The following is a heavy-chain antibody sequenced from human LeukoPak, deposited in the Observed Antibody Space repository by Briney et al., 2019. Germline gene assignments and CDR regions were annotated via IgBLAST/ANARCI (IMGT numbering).Heavy chain of an antibody. CDR1: GFTFSSYG. V-gene: IGHV3-30*18. D-gene: IGHD2-2*01. J-gene: IGHJ6*02. Sequence: GRSLRLSCAASGFTFSSYGMHWVRQAPGKGLEWVAVISHEGSSKYYADSVKGRFTISRDNSKNTLDLQMHRLRPEDTAVYYCAKSIRFCSSSSCFAGYYNYGLHVWGQGTTVIVSS. CDR2: ISHEGSSK. CDR3: AKSIRFCSSSSCFAGYYNYGLHV.